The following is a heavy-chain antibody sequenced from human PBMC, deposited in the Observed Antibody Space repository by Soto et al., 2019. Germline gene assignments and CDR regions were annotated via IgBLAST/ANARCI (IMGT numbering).Heavy chain of an antibody. CDR3: ARDRGSGEHPVVPTARYGMDV. D-gene: IGHD2-2*01. CDR1: TDTFRNYA. J-gene: IGHJ6*02. V-gene: IGHV1-69*19. CDR2: IIPLFGLT. Sequence: QVQLVQSGAEVRKPGSSVKVSCKASTDTFRNYAISWVRQAPGQGLEWMGGIIPLFGLTKFAEKFKGRLTITAYESTSTDYMELSSLRSGDTAVYYCARDRGSGEHPVVPTARYGMDVWGPGTTVTVSS.